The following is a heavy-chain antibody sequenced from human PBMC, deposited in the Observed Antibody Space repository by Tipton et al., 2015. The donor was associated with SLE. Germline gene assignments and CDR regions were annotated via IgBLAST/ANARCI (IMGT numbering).Heavy chain of an antibody. J-gene: IGHJ4*02. CDR1: GDSVTSSGYY. D-gene: IGHD2-8*01. CDR2: ISYDGRT. V-gene: IGHV4-31*03. Sequence: TLSLTCTATGDSVTSSGYYWSWIRQHPGKGLEWIGFISYDGRTTYNPSLKSRVTISLDTSKTQFFLRLSSVTAADAAVYFCARGYCSDGVCYGFGFFDYWGQGNLVTVSS. CDR3: ARGYCSDGVCYGFGFFDY.